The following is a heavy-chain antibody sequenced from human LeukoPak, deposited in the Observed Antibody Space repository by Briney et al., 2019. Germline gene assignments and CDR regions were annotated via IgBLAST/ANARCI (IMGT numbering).Heavy chain of an antibody. CDR1: GFTFSSYA. D-gene: IGHD4/OR15-4a*01. V-gene: IGHV3-7*01. CDR2: IKQDGSEK. J-gene: IGHJ5*02. Sequence: GGSLRLSCAASGFTFSSYAMSWVRQAPGKGLEWVANIKQDGSEKYYVDSVKGRFNISRDNAKDSLYLQMNTLRADDTAVYYCARDPVVGAWYNWFDPWGQGTLVTVSS. CDR3: ARDPVVGAWYNWFDP.